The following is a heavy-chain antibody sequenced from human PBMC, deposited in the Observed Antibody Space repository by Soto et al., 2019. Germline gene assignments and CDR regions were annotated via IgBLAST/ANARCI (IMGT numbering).Heavy chain of an antibody. CDR2: INAGNGNT. J-gene: IGHJ6*02. V-gene: IGHV1-3*01. Sequence: ASVKVSCKASGYTFTTYAMHWVRQAPGQRLEWMGWINAGNGNTKYSQKFQGRVTMTRNTSISTAYMELSSLRSEDTAVYYCAKLKDYYGMDVWGQGTTVTVSS. CDR3: AKLKDYYGMDV. CDR1: GYTFTTYA. D-gene: IGHD1-7*01.